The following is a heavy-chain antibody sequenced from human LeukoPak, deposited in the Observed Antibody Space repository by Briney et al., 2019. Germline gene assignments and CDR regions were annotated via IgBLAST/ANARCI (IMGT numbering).Heavy chain of an antibody. CDR3: AKDGVGAIAEYFQH. CDR1: GFTFSSYG. Sequence: GGSLGLSCAASGFTFSSYGMHWVRQAPGKGLEWVAFIRYDGSNKYYADSVKGRFTISRDNSKNTLYLQMNSLRAEDTAVYYCAKDGVGAIAEYFQHWGQGTLVTVSS. J-gene: IGHJ1*01. CDR2: IRYDGSNK. D-gene: IGHD1-26*01. V-gene: IGHV3-30*02.